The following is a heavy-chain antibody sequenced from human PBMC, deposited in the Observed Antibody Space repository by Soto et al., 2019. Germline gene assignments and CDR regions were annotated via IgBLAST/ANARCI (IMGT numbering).Heavy chain of an antibody. J-gene: IGHJ4*02. CDR1: GYSFSFYG. CDR2: INPSDGNR. CDR3: ARGPGDFWSGYFDY. V-gene: IGHV1-2*04. Sequence: SGYSFSFYGINWVRQAPGQGLEWMGWINPSDGNRNFAQKFQGWVIMTRDTSISTAYMELSRLRSDDTAMYYCARGPGDFWSGYFDYWGQGTLVTVSS. D-gene: IGHD3-3*01.